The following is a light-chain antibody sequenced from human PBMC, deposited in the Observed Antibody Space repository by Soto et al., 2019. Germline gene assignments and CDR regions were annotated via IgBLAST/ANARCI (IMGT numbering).Light chain of an antibody. V-gene: IGKV3-20*01. J-gene: IGKJ4*01. CDR1: QTVDRNY. Sequence: EIVLTQSPGTLSLSPGERVTLSCRASQTVDRNYLARYRQKPGQAPRLLIYRASTRATGIPDRFSGSGSGTDFTLTISRLEPEDFAVYYCQQYGASPLTFGGGTKVEL. CDR3: QQYGASPLT. CDR2: RAS.